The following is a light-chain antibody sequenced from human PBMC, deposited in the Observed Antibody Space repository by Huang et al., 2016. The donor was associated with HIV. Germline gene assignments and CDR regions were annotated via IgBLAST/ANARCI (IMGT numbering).Light chain of an antibody. Sequence: DIQMTQSPSSLSASVGDRVTITCQASQDISNYLNWYQQKPGKAPTLLIYDASNLETGVPSRFSGSRSGTHFTFTINNLQPEDIATYYCQQYDNRHTFGQGTKLEIK. CDR2: DAS. V-gene: IGKV1-33*01. CDR3: QQYDNRHT. CDR1: QDISNY. J-gene: IGKJ2*01.